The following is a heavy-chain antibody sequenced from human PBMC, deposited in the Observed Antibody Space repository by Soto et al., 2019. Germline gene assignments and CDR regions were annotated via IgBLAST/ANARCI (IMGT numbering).Heavy chain of an antibody. V-gene: IGHV1-69*12. Sequence: QVQLVQSGAEVKKPGSSVKVSCKASGGTFSSYAISWVRQAPGQGLEWMGGIIPIFGTANYAQKFQGRVTLTADESTSTAYMQLRSLKAEDTAVYYCAGSQMATIGVFDYWGQGTLVTVSS. CDR2: IIPIFGTA. CDR3: AGSQMATIGVFDY. D-gene: IGHD5-12*01. J-gene: IGHJ4*02. CDR1: GGTFSSYA.